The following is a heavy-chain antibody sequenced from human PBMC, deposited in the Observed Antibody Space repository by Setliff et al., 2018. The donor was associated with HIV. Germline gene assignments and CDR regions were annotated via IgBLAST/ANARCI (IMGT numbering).Heavy chain of an antibody. CDR2: INPNRGDT. D-gene: IGHD3-10*01. V-gene: IGHV1-2*06. CDR3: ARVSSFNKIIREAFDI. J-gene: IGHJ3*02. Sequence: ASVKVSCKASGYTFTGYFIHWVRQAPGQGLEWMGQINPNRGDTKYHHKFAARLIMSRDTSLTTVYMELTSLRSDDTAVYYCARVSSFNKIIREAFDIWGQGTLVTVSS. CDR1: GYTFTGYF.